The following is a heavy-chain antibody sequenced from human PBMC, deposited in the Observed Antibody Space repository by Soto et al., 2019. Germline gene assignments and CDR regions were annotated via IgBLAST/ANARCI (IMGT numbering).Heavy chain of an antibody. CDR1: GFTFTSYA. V-gene: IGHV3-30-3*01. J-gene: IGHJ4*02. CDR3: ARSKPKREPYFDY. CDR2: ISFDGSDK. D-gene: IGHD1-26*01. Sequence: GGSLRLSCAASGFTFTSYAMHWVRQAPGKGLEWVAIISFDGSDKYYADSVKGRFTISRDNFKNTLFLQMNSLRGEDTAVYYCARSKPKREPYFDYWGQGTLVTVSS.